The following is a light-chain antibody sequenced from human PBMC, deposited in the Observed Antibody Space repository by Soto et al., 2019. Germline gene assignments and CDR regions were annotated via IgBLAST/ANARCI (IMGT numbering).Light chain of an antibody. CDR1: QSVSSN. Sequence: EIVMTQSPATLSVSPGERATLSCRASQSVSSNLAWYQQKPGQAPRFLIYDASTRATGIPARFSGSGSGTEFTLTISSLQSEDFAVYYCQQYNSWPRTFGQGTKVEI. CDR2: DAS. J-gene: IGKJ1*01. CDR3: QQYNSWPRT. V-gene: IGKV3-15*01.